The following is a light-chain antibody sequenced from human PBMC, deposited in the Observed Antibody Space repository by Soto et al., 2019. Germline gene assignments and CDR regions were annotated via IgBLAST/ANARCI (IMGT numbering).Light chain of an antibody. CDR3: LLYYGGAVV. V-gene: IGLV2-14*03. J-gene: IGLJ2*01. CDR2: DVT. Sequence: QSALTQPASVSGSPGQSITISCTGTSSDVGGYNYVSWYQQHPGKAPKLLICDVTNRPSGVSNRFSGSKSGNTASLTISGLQTEDEADYYCLLYYGGAVVFGGGTKLTVL. CDR1: SSDVGGYNY.